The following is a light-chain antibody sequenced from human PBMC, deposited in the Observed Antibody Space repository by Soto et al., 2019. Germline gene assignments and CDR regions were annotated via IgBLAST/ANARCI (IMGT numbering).Light chain of an antibody. V-gene: IGKV3D-20*02. CDR3: QQSYSDPT. Sequence: IVFTQSSATPALSPVGRATPSFRASQSVSSSYLAWYQQKPGQAPRLLIYGASSRATGIPDRFSGSGSGTDFTLTISSLHPEDSAIYYCQQSYSDPTFGQGTRLEIK. J-gene: IGKJ5*01. CDR1: QSVSSSY. CDR2: GAS.